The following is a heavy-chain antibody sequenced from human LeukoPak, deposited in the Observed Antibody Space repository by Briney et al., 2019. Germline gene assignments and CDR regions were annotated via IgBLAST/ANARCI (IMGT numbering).Heavy chain of an antibody. CDR3: ARGGYSGFDPFDY. D-gene: IGHD5-12*01. J-gene: IGHJ4*02. CDR1: GYTFTGYY. V-gene: IGHV1-2*02. Sequence: GASVKVSCKASGYTFTGYYMHWVRQAPGQGLEWMGWINPISGVTNFAQNFLDRVSMSRDTSIRTAYLDMYSLTFDDTAVFYCARGGYSGFDPFDYWGQGTLVTVSA. CDR2: INPISGVT.